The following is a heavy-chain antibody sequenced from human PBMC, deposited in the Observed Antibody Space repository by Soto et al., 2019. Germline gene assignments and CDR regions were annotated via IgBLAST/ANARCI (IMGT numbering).Heavy chain of an antibody. CDR3: ARVVGSVDF. CDR2: MNPKSGYT. V-gene: IGHV1-8*01. J-gene: IGHJ4*02. D-gene: IGHD1-26*01. Sequence: QVQLVQSGAEVKKPGTSVRISCKTSGYTFSNYDINWVRQAAGQGLEWMGWMNPKSGYTGSARNFQGRVTMTRDTGRTTGYMELSSLRSEDTAMYYCARVVGSVDFWVQGTLVTVSS. CDR1: GYTFSNYD.